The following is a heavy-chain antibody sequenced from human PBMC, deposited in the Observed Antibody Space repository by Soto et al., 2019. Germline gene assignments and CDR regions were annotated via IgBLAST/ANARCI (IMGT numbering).Heavy chain of an antibody. D-gene: IGHD3-3*01. CDR2: IYHSGST. J-gene: IGHJ6*02. CDR3: ARFYYDFWSGYYTYYYGMDV. CDR1: GGSISSSNW. Sequence: SETLSLTCAVSGGSISSSNWWSWVRQPPGKGLEWIGEIYHSGSTNYNPSLKSRVTISVDKSKNQFSLKLSSVTAADTAVYYCARFYYDFWSGYYTYYYGMDVWGQGTTVTVSS. V-gene: IGHV4-4*02.